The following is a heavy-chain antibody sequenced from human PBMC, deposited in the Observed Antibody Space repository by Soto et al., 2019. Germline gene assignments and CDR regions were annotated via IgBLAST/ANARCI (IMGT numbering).Heavy chain of an antibody. CDR1: GGTFSSYA. V-gene: IGHV1-69*12. Sequence: QVQLVQSGAEVKKPGSSVKVSCKASGGTFSSYAISWVRQAPGQGLEWMGGIIPIFGTANYAQKFQGRVTITADESTSTAYMELSSLRSEDTAVYYCARDRGDCSGGSCYYSRKHYFDYWGQGTLVTVSS. CDR2: IIPIFGTA. J-gene: IGHJ4*02. D-gene: IGHD2-15*01. CDR3: ARDRGDCSGGSCYYSRKHYFDY.